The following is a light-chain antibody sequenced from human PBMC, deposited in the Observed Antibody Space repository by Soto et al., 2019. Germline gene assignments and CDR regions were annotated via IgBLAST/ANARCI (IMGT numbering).Light chain of an antibody. Sequence: EIVLTQPPGTLSLSPGERATLSCRASQSVSSSYLAWYQQRPGQAPRLLIYDASSRATGIPDRFSGSGSGTDFTLTISRLEPEDFAVYYCQQYGTSPITFGPGTKVDFK. V-gene: IGKV3-20*01. CDR1: QSVSSSY. CDR2: DAS. J-gene: IGKJ3*01. CDR3: QQYGTSPIT.